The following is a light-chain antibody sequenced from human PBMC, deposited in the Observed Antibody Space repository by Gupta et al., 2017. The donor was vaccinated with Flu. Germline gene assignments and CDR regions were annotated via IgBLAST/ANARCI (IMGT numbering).Light chain of an antibody. Sequence: EIVSTQSPGTLSLSPGERATVSCRASQSLSTNYLAWYQQKPGQAPRLLLYAVSDWATGILDRFSGSGSATALTLIISRLAPKDFAVYYCHQDCNSPCNFGEGTKMEIK. CDR1: QSLSTNY. J-gene: IGKJ2*02. V-gene: IGKV3-20*01. CDR3: HQDCNSPCN. CDR2: AVS.